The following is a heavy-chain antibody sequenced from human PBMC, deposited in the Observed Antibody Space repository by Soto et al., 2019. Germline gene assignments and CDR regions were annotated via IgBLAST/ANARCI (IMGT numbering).Heavy chain of an antibody. V-gene: IGHV3-23*01. CDR1: GFTFSSYA. J-gene: IGHJ4*02. Sequence: EGSLRLSCAASGFTFSSYAMSWVRQAPGKGLEWVSAISGSGGSTYYADSVKGRFTISRDNSKNTLYLKMNSLRAEDTAVYYCESIPPYHGDYVDYWGQGNLVSVS. D-gene: IGHD4-17*01. CDR2: ISGSGGST. CDR3: ESIPPYHGDYVDY.